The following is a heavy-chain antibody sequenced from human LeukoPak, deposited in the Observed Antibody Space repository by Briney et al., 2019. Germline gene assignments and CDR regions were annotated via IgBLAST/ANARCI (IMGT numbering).Heavy chain of an antibody. CDR1: GGSISSYC. J-gene: IGHJ3*02. Sequence: SETLSLTCTVSGGSISSYCWSWIRQPAGKGLEWIGRIYTSGSTNYNPSLKSRVTMSVDTSKNQFSLKLSSVTAADTAVYYCARDSYYGSGSYYVDAFDIWGQGTMVTVSS. D-gene: IGHD3-10*01. CDR3: ARDSYYGSGSYYVDAFDI. V-gene: IGHV4-4*07. CDR2: IYTSGST.